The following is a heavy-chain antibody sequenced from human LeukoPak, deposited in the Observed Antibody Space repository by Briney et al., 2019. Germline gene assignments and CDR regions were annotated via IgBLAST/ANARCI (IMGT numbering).Heavy chain of an antibody. Sequence: PGGSRRPASTASASTSGDYAMSWVRQAPGKVREWVGFIRSKAYGGTTEYAAAVKGRFTISRDDSKSVAYLQMNSLKIEDTAVYYCSRPGVPGIYDVSGSSGDWGQGTLVTVSS. D-gene: IGHD3-10*01. V-gene: IGHV3-49*04. CDR1: ASTSGDYA. J-gene: IGHJ4*02. CDR2: IRSKAYGGTT. CDR3: SRPGVPGIYDVSGSSGD.